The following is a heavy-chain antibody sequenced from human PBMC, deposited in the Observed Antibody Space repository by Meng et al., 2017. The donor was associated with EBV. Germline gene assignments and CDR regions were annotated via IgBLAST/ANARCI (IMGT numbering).Heavy chain of an antibody. CDR1: WFSLSTRGVG. CDR3: AHIIAARPFDY. CDR2: IYWDDDK. D-gene: IGHD6-6*01. J-gene: IGHJ4*02. V-gene: IGHV2-5*02. Sequence: QITLKQSCPTLVKTTQTFTLTCTCSWFSLSTRGVGVGLIRQPPGKALEWLALIYWDDDKRYSPSLKSRLTITKDTSKNQVVLTMTNMDPVDAATYYCAHIIAARPFDYWGQGTLVTVSS.